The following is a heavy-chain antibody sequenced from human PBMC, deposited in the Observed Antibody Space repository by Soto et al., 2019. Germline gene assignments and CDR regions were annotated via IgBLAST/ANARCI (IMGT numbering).Heavy chain of an antibody. CDR3: ASWRGGYTYGLDH. D-gene: IGHD5-18*01. CDR2: INNDGTST. CDR1: GFTFSSQW. Sequence: PGGSLRLSCAASGFTFSSQWLHWVRQAPGKGLVWISRINNDGTSTNYADSVKGRFTVSRDNAKKTMSLHMNSLRAEDTAVYYCASWRGGYTYGLDHWGQGTPVTVSS. J-gene: IGHJ4*02. V-gene: IGHV3-74*01.